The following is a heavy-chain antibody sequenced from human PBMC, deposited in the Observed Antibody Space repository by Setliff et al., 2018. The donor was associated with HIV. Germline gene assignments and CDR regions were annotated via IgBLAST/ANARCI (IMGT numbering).Heavy chain of an antibody. V-gene: IGHV4-30-4*08. J-gene: IGHJ4*02. CDR2: ISSSGST. CDR1: GGSVSSGDYY. Sequence: PSETLSLTCTVSGGSVSSGDYYYNWIRQSPGKGLEWLGYISSSGSTLYTPSLKSRIAISVDTSKNQFSLKLYSVSAADTAFYYCARRTIFSYYFDFWGLGSQVTVSS. CDR3: ARRTIFSYYFDF.